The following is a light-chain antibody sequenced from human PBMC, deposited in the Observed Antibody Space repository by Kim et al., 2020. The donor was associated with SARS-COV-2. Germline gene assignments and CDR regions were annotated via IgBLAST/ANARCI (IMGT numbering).Light chain of an antibody. V-gene: IGKV3-11*01. CDR1: QSIDTS. Sequence: SPGERATLSCSASQSIDTSLAWYQHRPGQAPRRLVYDASIRATGVPDRFSGSGSGTDFTLTISSREPEDFSTYYCQQRDSWPPAVSFGGGTKLEI. CDR2: DAS. J-gene: IGKJ4*01. CDR3: QQRDSWPPAVS.